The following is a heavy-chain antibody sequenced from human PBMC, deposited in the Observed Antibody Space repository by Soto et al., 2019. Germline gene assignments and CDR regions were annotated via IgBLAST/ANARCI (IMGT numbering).Heavy chain of an antibody. CDR1: GFTFSNYG. J-gene: IGHJ6*02. D-gene: IGHD6-19*01. V-gene: IGHV3-23*01. Sequence: GGSLRLSCAASGFTFSNYGMSWIRQAPGKGLEWVSAVTGNAGSKFYAAPVQGRFTISRDNSWNTMYLQMNNLRPEDTAVYYCTKDQFSTGWYNDYYYGLDVWGQGTTVTVSS. CDR3: TKDQFSTGWYNDYYYGLDV. CDR2: VTGNAGSK.